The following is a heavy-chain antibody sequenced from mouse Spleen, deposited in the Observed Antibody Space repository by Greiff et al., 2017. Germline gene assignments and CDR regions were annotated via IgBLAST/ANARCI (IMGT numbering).Heavy chain of an antibody. J-gene: IGHJ3*01. CDR1: GYTFTSYW. Sequence: EVQLQQSGTVLARPGASVKMSCKTSGYTFTSYWMHWVKQRPGQGLEWIGAIYPGNSDTSYNQKFKGKAKLTAVTSASTAYMELSSLTNEDSAVYYCTRSNSGGPRPAWFAYWGQGTLVTVSA. V-gene: IGHV1-5*01. D-gene: IGHD4-1*01. CDR2: IYPGNSDT. CDR3: TRSNSGGPRPAWFAY.